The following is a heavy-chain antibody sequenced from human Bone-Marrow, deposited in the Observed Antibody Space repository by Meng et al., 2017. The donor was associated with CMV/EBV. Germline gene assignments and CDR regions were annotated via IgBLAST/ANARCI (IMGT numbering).Heavy chain of an antibody. CDR1: GFTFSDYY. CDR3: ARGLMVRGAPQWGVGMDV. CDR2: ISSSGSTI. Sequence: GGSLRLSCAASGFTFSDYYMSWIRQAPGKGLEWVSYISSSGSTIYYADSVKGRFTISRDNAKNSLYLQMNSLRAEDMALYYCARGLMVRGAPQWGVGMDVCGQGTTVTVSS. V-gene: IGHV3-11*01. J-gene: IGHJ6*02. D-gene: IGHD3-10*01.